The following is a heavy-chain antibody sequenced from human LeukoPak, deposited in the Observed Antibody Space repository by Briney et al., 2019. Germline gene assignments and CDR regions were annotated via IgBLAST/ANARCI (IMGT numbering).Heavy chain of an antibody. J-gene: IGHJ4*02. D-gene: IGHD2-2*01. V-gene: IGHV3-48*01. Sequence: GGSLRLSCEASGFIFSRDSMNWVRQAPGKGLEWISYISHDSGVRYYADSVRGRFTISRDNAKNSLHLQMHSLRAEDTAVYYCVRSGYQLQAYFDYWGQGTLVTVSS. CDR3: VRSGYQLQAYFDY. CDR1: GFIFSRDS. CDR2: ISHDSGVR.